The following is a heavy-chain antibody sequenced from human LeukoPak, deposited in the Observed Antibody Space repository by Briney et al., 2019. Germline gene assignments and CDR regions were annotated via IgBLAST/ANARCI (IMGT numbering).Heavy chain of an antibody. Sequence: EASVKVSCKASGYTFTSYGISWVRQAPGQGLEWMGWISAYNGNTNYAQKLQGRVTMTTDTSTSTAYMELRSLRSDDTAVYYCARDRSPGYYDSSGYPEFDYWGQGTPVTVSS. CDR3: ARDRSPGYYDSSGYPEFDY. V-gene: IGHV1-18*01. D-gene: IGHD3-22*01. CDR1: GYTFTSYG. CDR2: ISAYNGNT. J-gene: IGHJ4*02.